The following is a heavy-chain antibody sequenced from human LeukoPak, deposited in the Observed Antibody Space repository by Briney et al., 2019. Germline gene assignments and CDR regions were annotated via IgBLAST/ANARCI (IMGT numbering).Heavy chain of an antibody. CDR1: GGSIGRYH. CDR3: ARETPAAGNWYDP. V-gene: IGHV4-4*07. D-gene: IGHD2-2*01. J-gene: IGHJ5*02. CDR2: IHTSGST. Sequence: SETLSLTCTVSGGSIGRYHWSWFRRPAGEGLEWIGRIHTSGSTNYNPSLKSRATMSVDTSRNQFSVKLRSVTAADTAVYYCARETPAAGNWYDPWGQGTLVTVSS.